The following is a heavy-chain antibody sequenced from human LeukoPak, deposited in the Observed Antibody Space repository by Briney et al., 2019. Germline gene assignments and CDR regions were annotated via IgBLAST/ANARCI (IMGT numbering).Heavy chain of an antibody. Sequence: KSSETLSLTCTVSGGSISSYYCNWIRQPPGKGLDWIGYIYYSGNTNYNPSLKSRLTRSLDTSKNQFSLKMSSVTAADTAVYYCARGELGYFDYWGQGTLVTVSS. D-gene: IGHD3-16*01. CDR3: ARGELGYFDY. J-gene: IGHJ4*02. CDR2: IYYSGNT. CDR1: GGSISSYY. V-gene: IGHV4-59*01.